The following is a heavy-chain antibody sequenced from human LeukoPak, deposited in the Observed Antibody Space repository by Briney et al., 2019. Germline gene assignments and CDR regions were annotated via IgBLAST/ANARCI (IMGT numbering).Heavy chain of an antibody. Sequence: GGSLRLSCAASGFTFSSYAMSWVRQAPGKGLEWVSATSGSGGSTYYADSVKGRFTISRDNSKNTLYLQMNSLRSEDTAVYYCARGKLNRYGFDLWGQGTMVTVSS. CDR2: TSGSGGST. CDR1: GFTFSSYA. J-gene: IGHJ3*01. D-gene: IGHD1-14*01. V-gene: IGHV3-23*01. CDR3: ARGKLNRYGFDL.